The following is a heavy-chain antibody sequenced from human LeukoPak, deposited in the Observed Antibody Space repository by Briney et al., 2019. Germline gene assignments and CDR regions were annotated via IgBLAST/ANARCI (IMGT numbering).Heavy chain of an antibody. J-gene: IGHJ6*02. CDR3: ARDFDKRTHYYYYGMDV. Sequence: GGSLRLSCAASGFTFSSYGMHWVRQAPGKGLEWVAVIWYDGSNKYYADSVKGRFTISRDNSKNTLYLQMNGLRAEDTAVYYCARDFDKRTHYYYYGMDVWGQGTTVTVSS. D-gene: IGHD3-9*01. CDR1: GFTFSSYG. CDR2: IWYDGSNK. V-gene: IGHV3-33*01.